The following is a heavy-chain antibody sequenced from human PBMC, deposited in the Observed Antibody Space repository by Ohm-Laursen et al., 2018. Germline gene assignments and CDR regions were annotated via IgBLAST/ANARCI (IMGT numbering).Heavy chain of an antibody. D-gene: IGHD1-7*01. Sequence: ASVKVSCKTSGSTFTGYHMHWVRQAPGQGLEWMGWINPDSGGTNYAQKFQGRVTMTRDTSISTAYMEVSRLRSDDTAVYYCARSRYKWNYGYFDYWGQGTLVIVSS. CDR1: GSTFTGYH. CDR3: ARSRYKWNYGYFDY. J-gene: IGHJ4*02. V-gene: IGHV1-2*02. CDR2: INPDSGGT.